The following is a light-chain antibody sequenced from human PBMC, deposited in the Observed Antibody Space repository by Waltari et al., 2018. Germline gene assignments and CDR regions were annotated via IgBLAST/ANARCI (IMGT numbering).Light chain of an antibody. V-gene: IGKV1-5*03. CDR1: QSISGW. Sequence: DIQMTQSPSTLSASVRDRVTIACRASQSISGWLAWYQQKPGKAPNLLISKASSLQTGVPSRFNGSGSGTEFTLTNNTLQPDDFATYHCLQYNSYSWTFGQGTKVEIK. J-gene: IGKJ1*01. CDR2: KAS. CDR3: LQYNSYSWT.